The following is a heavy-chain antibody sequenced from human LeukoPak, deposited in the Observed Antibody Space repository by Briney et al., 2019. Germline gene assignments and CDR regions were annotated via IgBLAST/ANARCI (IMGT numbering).Heavy chain of an antibody. CDR3: AREVYYDSSGPGGWFDP. CDR1: GGSISSYY. J-gene: IGHJ5*02. CDR2: IYYSGST. V-gene: IGHV4-59*01. D-gene: IGHD3-22*01. Sequence: SETLSLTCTVSGGSISSYYWSWIRQPPGKGLECIGYIYYSGSTNYNPSLKSRVTISVDTSKNQFSLKLSSVTAADTAVYYCAREVYYDSSGPGGWFDPWGQGTLVTVSS.